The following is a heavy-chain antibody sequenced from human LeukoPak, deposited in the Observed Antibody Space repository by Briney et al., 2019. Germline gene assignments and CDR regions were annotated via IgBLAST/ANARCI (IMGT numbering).Heavy chain of an antibody. CDR1: GYTFTDYY. V-gene: IGHV1-69-2*01. CDR3: ATGSIVGAALGAFDI. Sequence: ASVKVSCKASGYTFTDYYMHWVQQAPGKGLEWMGRVDPEDGETIYAEKFQGRVTITADTSTDTAYMELSSLRSEDTAVYYCATGSIVGAALGAFDIWGQGTMVTVSS. J-gene: IGHJ3*02. D-gene: IGHD1-26*01. CDR2: VDPEDGET.